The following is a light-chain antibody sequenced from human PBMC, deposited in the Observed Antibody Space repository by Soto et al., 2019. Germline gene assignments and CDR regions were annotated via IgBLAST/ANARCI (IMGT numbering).Light chain of an antibody. J-gene: IGKJ2*01. V-gene: IGKV3-20*01. CDR1: QSVSSNK. CDR2: GAS. CDR3: QQYGTSPQT. Sequence: EIVLTQSPGTLSLSPGERVTLSCRASQSVSSNKLAWYQHKVGQAPRLLIYGASSRATGIPDRFSGSGSGADFTLTISRLEPEDFAVYYCQQYGTSPQTFGQGTKLEIK.